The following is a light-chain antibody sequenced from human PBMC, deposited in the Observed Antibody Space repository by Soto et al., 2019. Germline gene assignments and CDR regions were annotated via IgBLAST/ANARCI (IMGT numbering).Light chain of an antibody. CDR3: QSFDTSLKGWV. Sequence: QSVLTQPPSVSGAPGQRVTISCTRTRSNTGAGYDVHWYQQHPGTAPKYLIYSNSNRPSGVPDRFSGSKSGTSASLAISGLQAEDEADYFCQSFDTSLKGWVFGGGTKLTVL. CDR1: RSNTGAGYD. J-gene: IGLJ3*02. V-gene: IGLV1-40*01. CDR2: SNS.